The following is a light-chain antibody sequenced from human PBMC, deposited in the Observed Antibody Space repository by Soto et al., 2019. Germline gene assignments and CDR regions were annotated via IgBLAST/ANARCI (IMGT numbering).Light chain of an antibody. V-gene: IGKV3D-15*01. J-gene: IGKJ2*01. CDR3: HHYSRSPPYT. CDR2: GAS. Sequence: EIVMTQSPATLSVSPGETTRLSCRASQSINSDVAWYQQKVGQTPRLLIHGASTRATGIAARFSGSGSGTEFTLTISGLQSEDFAVYYCHHYSRSPPYTFGQGTKLDIK. CDR1: QSINSD.